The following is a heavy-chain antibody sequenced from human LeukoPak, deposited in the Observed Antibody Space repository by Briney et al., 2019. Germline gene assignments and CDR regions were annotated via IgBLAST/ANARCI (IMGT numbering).Heavy chain of an antibody. CDR3: AKDHLYCSGGSCYSYYYGMDV. Sequence: GGSLRLSCATSGFTFSSYGMHWVRQAPGKGLEWVAVITYDGSNKYYADSVKGRFTISRDNSKNTQYLQMNSLRAEDTAVYYCAKDHLYCSGGSCYSYYYGMDVWGKGTTVTVSS. J-gene: IGHJ6*04. CDR1: GFTFSSYG. V-gene: IGHV3-30*18. D-gene: IGHD2-15*01. CDR2: ITYDGSNK.